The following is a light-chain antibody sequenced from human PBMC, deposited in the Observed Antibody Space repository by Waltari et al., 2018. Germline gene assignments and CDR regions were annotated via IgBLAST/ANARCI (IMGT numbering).Light chain of an antibody. Sequence: DVVMTQSPLSLPVILGQPASIPCRSSQSLVHSDGDTYLNWFHQRPGQSPRRLIYKVSNRDSGVPDIFSGSGAGTDFTLEISRVEAEDVGVYYCMQGTQWSWTFGQGTKVEIE. V-gene: IGKV2-30*02. CDR3: MQGTQWSWT. CDR1: QSLVHSDGDTY. J-gene: IGKJ1*01. CDR2: KVS.